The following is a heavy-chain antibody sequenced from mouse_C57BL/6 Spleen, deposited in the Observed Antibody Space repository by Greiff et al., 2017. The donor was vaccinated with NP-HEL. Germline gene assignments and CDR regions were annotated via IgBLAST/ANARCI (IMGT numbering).Heavy chain of an antibody. Sequence: VQLQQSGAELVRPGTSVKVSCKASGYAFTNYLIEWVKQRPGQGLEWIGVINPGSGGTNYNEKFKGKATLTADKSSSTAYMQLSSLTSEDSSVYFCARFEVYDGYFDVWGTGTTVTVSS. CDR3: ARFEVYDGYFDV. CDR2: INPGSGGT. CDR1: GYAFTNYL. V-gene: IGHV1-54*01. D-gene: IGHD2-12*01. J-gene: IGHJ1*03.